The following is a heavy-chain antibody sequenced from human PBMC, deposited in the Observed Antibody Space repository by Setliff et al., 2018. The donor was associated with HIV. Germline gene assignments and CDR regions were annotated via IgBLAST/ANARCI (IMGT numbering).Heavy chain of an antibody. D-gene: IGHD2-21*01. CDR3: ATDNGPSYSMDI. Sequence: LRLSCTASGFTFSDYWRHWVRRGPGRGLEWVSRIGRDGTVANYADSVTGRFTISRDNARNTLYLQMNSLKTEDTGVYFCATDNGPSYSMDIWGQGTTVTVSS. J-gene: IGHJ6*02. CDR1: GFTFSDYW. CDR2: IGRDGTVA. V-gene: IGHV3-74*01.